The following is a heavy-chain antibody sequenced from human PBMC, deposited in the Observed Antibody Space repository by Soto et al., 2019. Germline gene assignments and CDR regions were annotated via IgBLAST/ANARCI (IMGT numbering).Heavy chain of an antibody. J-gene: IGHJ4*02. CDR2: ISGSAGST. V-gene: IGHV3-23*01. Sequence: EVHLLESGGGLVQPGGSLRLSCAASGFTFGTYAMSWVRQAPGKGLEWVSAISGSAGSTYYADSVKGRFTISRDNSKNNLYLQINSLRGEDTAVYYCAKDGEATRPRNYFGYWGQGTLVTVSS. CDR3: AKDGEATRPRNYFGY. CDR1: GFTFGTYA. D-gene: IGHD6-6*01.